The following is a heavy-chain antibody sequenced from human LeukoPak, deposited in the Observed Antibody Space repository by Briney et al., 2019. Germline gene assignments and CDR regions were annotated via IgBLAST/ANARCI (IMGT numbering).Heavy chain of an antibody. J-gene: IGHJ4*02. CDR3: ARDSPLWYSSGWYYFDY. V-gene: IGHV4-4*07. D-gene: IGHD6-13*01. CDR2: IYTSVST. CDR1: GGSISSYY. Sequence: PSETLSLTYTLSGGSISSYYWSWIRQPAGTGLEWVGRIYTSVSTNYNPSLQSRVTMSVDTSKNQFPLKLSSLTAADTAVYYCARDSPLWYSSGWYYFDYWGQGTLVTVSS.